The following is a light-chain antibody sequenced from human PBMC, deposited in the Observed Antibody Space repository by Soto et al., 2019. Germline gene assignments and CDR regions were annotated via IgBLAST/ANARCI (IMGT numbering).Light chain of an antibody. CDR2: YTS. CDR1: KSVSSN. V-gene: IGKV3-11*01. CDR3: HQRQSWPRT. Sequence: EIVMTQSPATLSVVPGARATLSCRASKSVSSNLAWYQHQPGQAPRLLIYYTSNRATGIPARFSGSGSGTDFTLTINSLAPEDFAIYYCHQRQSWPRTFGQGTKVDIK. J-gene: IGKJ1*01.